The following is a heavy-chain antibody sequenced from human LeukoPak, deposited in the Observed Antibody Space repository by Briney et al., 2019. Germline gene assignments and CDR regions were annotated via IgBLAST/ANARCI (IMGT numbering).Heavy chain of an antibody. CDR3: ARGNRGFDY. D-gene: IGHD7-27*01. V-gene: IGHV3-72*01. Sequence: GGSLRLSCAASGFTFSDHYMDWVRQAPGKGLEWVGRTRKKVNSYTTEYAAGGKGRFTSERNEKKNSMEEQMDGRKAEETAVYYCARGNRGFDYWGQGTLVTVSS. CDR1: GFTFSDHY. J-gene: IGHJ4*02. CDR2: TRKKVNSYTT.